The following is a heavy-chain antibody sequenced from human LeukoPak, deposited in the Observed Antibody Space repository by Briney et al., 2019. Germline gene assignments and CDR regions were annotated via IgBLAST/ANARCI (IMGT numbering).Heavy chain of an antibody. CDR3: ARDQTGYSSGWSP. D-gene: IGHD6-19*01. CDR1: GFSFNSYV. Sequence: GGSLRLSCAASGFSFNSYVMSWVRQAPGKGLEWVSGISGSGDNTYYADSVEGRFTISRDNSENTLYLQMNSLRVEDTAIYYCARDQTGYSSGWSPWGQGTLVTVSS. V-gene: IGHV3-23*01. CDR2: ISGSGDNT. J-gene: IGHJ5*02.